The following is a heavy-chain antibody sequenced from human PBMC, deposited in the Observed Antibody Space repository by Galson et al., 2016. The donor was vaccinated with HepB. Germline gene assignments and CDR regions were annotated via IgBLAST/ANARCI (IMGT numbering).Heavy chain of an antibody. CDR1: GFSLSTSGMA. V-gene: IGHV2-70*01. Sequence: PALVKPTQTLTMTCTFSGFSLSTSGMAVSWIRQLPGKALEWLAVIAWNGNKFYSPSLTTRLTISKDTSKNQVVLTLTNMDPVDTATYFCARYLRSHGYYVMDVWGQGTTVTVSS. J-gene: IGHJ6*02. CDR3: ARYLRSHGYYVMDV. CDR2: IAWNGNK. D-gene: IGHD4-17*01.